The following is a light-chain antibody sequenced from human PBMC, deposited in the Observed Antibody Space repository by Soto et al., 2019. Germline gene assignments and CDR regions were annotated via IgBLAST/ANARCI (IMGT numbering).Light chain of an antibody. CDR3: QQRSNRPLT. CDR2: DTS. Sequence: EIVLTQSPATLSVSPGERATLSCRASQSVSIKLAWYQQKPGQAPRLLIYDTSIRASGIPARFSGSGSGTDFTLTISSLDPEDFAVYYCQQRSNRPLTFGQGTRLEIK. V-gene: IGKV3-11*01. CDR1: QSVSIK. J-gene: IGKJ5*01.